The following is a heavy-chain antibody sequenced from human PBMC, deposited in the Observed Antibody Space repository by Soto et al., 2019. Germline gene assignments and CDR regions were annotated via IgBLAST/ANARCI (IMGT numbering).Heavy chain of an antibody. J-gene: IGHJ6*03. CDR2: IYYSGST. V-gene: IGHV4-39*01. Sequence: SETLSLTCTVSGGSISSSSYYWGWIRQPPGKGLEWIGSIYYSGSTYYNPSLKSRVTISVDTSKNQFSLKLSSVTAADTAVYYCARPLTMVRGVIIGYYYMDVWGKGTTVTVSS. D-gene: IGHD3-10*01. CDR3: ARPLTMVRGVIIGYYYMDV. CDR1: GGSISSSSYY.